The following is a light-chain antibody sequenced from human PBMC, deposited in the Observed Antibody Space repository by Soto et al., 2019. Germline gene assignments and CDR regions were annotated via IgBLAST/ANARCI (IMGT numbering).Light chain of an antibody. J-gene: IGLJ1*01. CDR1: SSNIGAGYD. CDR2: GNS. V-gene: IGLV1-40*01. CDR3: QSYDSSLSGYV. Sequence: QSVLTQPPSVSGAPGQRVTISCTGSSSNIGAGYDVHWYQQLPGTAPILILYGNSNRPSGVPVRFSGSKSGTAAALSITGLQAEDEAEYYCQSYDSSLSGYVFGTGTKLTVL.